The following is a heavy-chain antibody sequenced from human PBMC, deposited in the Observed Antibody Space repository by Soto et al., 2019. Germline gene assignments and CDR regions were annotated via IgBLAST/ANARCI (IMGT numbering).Heavy chain of an antibody. CDR2: IIPIFGTA. J-gene: IGHJ6*02. CDR3: ARESSSWYPDDYYGMDV. D-gene: IGHD6-13*01. V-gene: IGHV1-69*13. CDR1: GGTFSSYA. Sequence: SVKVSCKASGGTFSSYAISWVRQAPGQGLEWMGGIIPIFGTANYAQKFQGRVTITADESTSTAYMELSSLRSEDTAVYYCARESSSWYPDDYYGMDVWGQGTTVTVSS.